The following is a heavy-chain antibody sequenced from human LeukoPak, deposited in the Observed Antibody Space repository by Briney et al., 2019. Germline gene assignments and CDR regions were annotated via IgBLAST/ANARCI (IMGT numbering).Heavy chain of an antibody. Sequence: ASVKVSCKASGYTFTGYYMHWVRQAPGQGLEWMGWINPNSGGTNYAQKLQGRVTMTRDTSISTAYMELSRPRSDDTAVYYCARDNGGGWAFDIWGQGTMVTVSS. J-gene: IGHJ3*02. D-gene: IGHD2-15*01. CDR1: GYTFTGYY. CDR2: INPNSGGT. CDR3: ARDNGGGWAFDI. V-gene: IGHV1-2*02.